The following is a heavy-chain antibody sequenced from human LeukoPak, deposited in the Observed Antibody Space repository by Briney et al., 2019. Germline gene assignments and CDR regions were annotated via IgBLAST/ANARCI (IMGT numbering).Heavy chain of an antibody. CDR2: ISRSGSTI. D-gene: IGHD3-16*01. V-gene: IGHV3-11*01. J-gene: IGHJ4*02. CDR3: ARGEREYDYVWGSFDY. Sequence: KPGGSLRLSCAASGFTFSDYYMSWIRQAPGKGLEWVSSISRSGSTIYYADSVKGRFTISRDNAKNSLYLQMNSLRAEDTAVYYCARGEREYDYVWGSFDYWGQGTMVTVSS. CDR1: GFTFSDYY.